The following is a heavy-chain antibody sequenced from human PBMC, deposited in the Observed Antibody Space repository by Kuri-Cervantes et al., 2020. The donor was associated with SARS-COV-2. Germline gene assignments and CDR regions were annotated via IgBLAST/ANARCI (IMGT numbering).Heavy chain of an antibody. J-gene: IGHJ4*02. CDR3: ARGSIFSDTGGWYFDY. CDR2: INPNSSGT. V-gene: IGHV1-2*02. Sequence: ASVKVSCKASGYTFTGYYMHWVRQAPGQGLEWMGWINPNSSGTNYAQKFQGRVTMTRDTSISTAYMELSRLRSDDTAVYYCARGSIFSDTGGWYFDYWGQGTLVTVSS. D-gene: IGHD3-10*01. CDR1: GYTFTGYY.